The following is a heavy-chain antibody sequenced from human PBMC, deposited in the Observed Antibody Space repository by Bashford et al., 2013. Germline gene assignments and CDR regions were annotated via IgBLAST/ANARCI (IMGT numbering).Heavy chain of an antibody. Sequence: GSLRLSCAASGFDFSNYEMNWVRQAPGKGLEWVSYISSSGSTIHYADFVKGRFTISRDNAKNSLYLQMSSLRADDTAVYYCARIVGYCPTISCSDYWGQEPGHRLL. D-gene: IGHD2-15*01. J-gene: IGHJ4*03. CDR1: GFDFSNYE. V-gene: IGHV3-48*03. CDR3: ARIVGYCPTISCSDY. CDR2: ISSSGSTI.